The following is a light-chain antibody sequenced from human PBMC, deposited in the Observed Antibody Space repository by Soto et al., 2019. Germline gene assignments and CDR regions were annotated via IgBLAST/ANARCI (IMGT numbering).Light chain of an antibody. CDR1: SSSIGAGYD. Sequence: QSVLTQPPSVSGAPGQRVTISCTGSSSSIGAGYDVHWYQQLPGKAPKLLIYDNNNRPSGVPDRFSGSQSGTSASLAITGLQAEDEADYYCHSYDSSLSAMFFGGGTKLTVL. J-gene: IGLJ2*01. CDR2: DNN. V-gene: IGLV1-40*01. CDR3: HSYDSSLSAMF.